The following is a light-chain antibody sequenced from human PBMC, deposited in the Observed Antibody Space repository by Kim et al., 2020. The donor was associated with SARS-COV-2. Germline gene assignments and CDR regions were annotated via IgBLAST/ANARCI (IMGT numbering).Light chain of an antibody. CDR2: GES. J-gene: IGKJ1*01. CDR3: QQYDGRPPSP. Sequence: PGERATRSGRASQRVGSNVAWYQQKPGQAPRLIIYGESTRATDIPARFSGSGSGTEFTLTLSSLQSEDLAESSCQQYDGRPPSPLGQGPK. CDR1: QRVGSN. V-gene: IGKV3-15*01.